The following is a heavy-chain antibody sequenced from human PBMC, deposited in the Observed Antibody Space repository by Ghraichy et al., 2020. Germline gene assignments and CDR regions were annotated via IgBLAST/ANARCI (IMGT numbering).Heavy chain of an antibody. CDR2: IRSKANSYAT. CDR3: TRDPGLDIYGMDV. Sequence: GGSLRLSCAASGFTFSGSAMHWVRQASGKVLEWVGRIRSKANSYATAYAASVKGRFTISRDDSKNTAYLQMNSLKTEDTAVYYCTRDPGLDIYGMDVWGQGTTVTVSS. J-gene: IGHJ6*02. V-gene: IGHV3-73*01. D-gene: IGHD3-10*01. CDR1: GFTFSGSA.